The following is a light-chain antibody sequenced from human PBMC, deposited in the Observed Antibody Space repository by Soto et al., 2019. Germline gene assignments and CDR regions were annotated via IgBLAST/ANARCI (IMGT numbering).Light chain of an antibody. J-gene: IGKJ1*01. CDR1: QSVSVY. Sequence: EIVLTQSPATLSLSPGERATLSCRASQSVSVYLAWYQQKPGQAPRLLIYGASSRATGIPDRFSGSGSGTDFTLTISRLEPEDFAVYYCQQYDSSPRTFGQGTKVEIK. CDR3: QQYDSSPRT. V-gene: IGKV3-20*01. CDR2: GAS.